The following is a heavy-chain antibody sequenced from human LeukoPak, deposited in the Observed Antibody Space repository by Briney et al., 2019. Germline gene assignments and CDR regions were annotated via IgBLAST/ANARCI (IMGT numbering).Heavy chain of an antibody. CDR2: IRYDGSNK. D-gene: IGHD1-7*01. J-gene: IGHJ4*02. V-gene: IGHV3-30*02. CDR3: AKPLKLDPGWEQPYYFDY. CDR1: GFTFSSYG. Sequence: PGGSLRLSCAASGFTFSSYGMHWVRQAPGKGLEWVAFIRYDGSNKYYADSVKGRFTISRDNSKNTLYLQMNSLRAEDTAVYYCAKPLKLDPGWEQPYYFDYWGQGTLVTVSS.